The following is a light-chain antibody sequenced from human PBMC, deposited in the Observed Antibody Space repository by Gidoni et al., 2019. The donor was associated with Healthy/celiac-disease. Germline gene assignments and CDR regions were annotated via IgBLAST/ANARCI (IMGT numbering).Light chain of an antibody. CDR1: QSVSSSY. CDR2: GAS. CDR3: QQYGSSPLT. J-gene: IGKJ4*01. V-gene: IGKV3-20*01. Sequence: TVLPKPLGPRSLSPGERATLSCRASQSVSSSYLAWYQQKPGQAPRLLIYGASSRATGIPDRFSGSGSGTDFTLTISRLEPEDFAVYYCQQYGSSPLTFGGGTKVEIK.